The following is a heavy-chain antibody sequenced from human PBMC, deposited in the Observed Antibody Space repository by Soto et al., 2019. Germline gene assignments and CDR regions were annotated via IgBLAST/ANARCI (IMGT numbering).Heavy chain of an antibody. V-gene: IGHV4-59*01. CDR2: IDYSGNT. J-gene: IGHJ4*02. CDR1: GFTFSSYD. CDR3: RGARPSLQEFDY. Sequence: PGGSLRLSCAASGFTFSSYDMSWIRQTPGKGLEWIGYIDYSGNTNYNPSLKSRVTISVDTSKNQVSLNVSSVTAADSAVYYCRGARPSLQEFDYWGQGTLVTVSS. D-gene: IGHD4-4*01.